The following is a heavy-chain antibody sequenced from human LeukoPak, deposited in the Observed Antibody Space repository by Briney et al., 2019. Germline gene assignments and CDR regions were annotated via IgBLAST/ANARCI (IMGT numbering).Heavy chain of an antibody. V-gene: IGHV4-34*01. J-gene: IGHJ4*02. CDR3: ARERTVVTPDFDY. CDR2: INHSGST. CDR1: GGSFSGYY. Sequence: PSETLSLTCAVYGGSFSGYYWSWIRQPPGKGLEWIGEINHSGSTNYNPSLKSRVTISVDTSKNQFSLKLSSVTAADTAVYYCARERTVVTPDFDYWGQGTLVTVSS. D-gene: IGHD4-23*01.